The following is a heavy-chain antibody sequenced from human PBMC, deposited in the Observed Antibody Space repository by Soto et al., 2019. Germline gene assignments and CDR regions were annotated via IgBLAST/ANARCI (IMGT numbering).Heavy chain of an antibody. CDR2: IKQDGGEI. D-gene: IGHD5-18*01. CDR1: GFIFSNYW. J-gene: IGHJ4*02. Sequence: WSLRLSCAASGFIFSNYWMSWVRQAPGKGLERVANIKQDGGEIYYVDSVRGRFTISRDNAKNSLYLQMNSLRAEDKAVYYCARLQSYGRSVDYWGQGTLVTVSS. CDR3: ARLQSYGRSVDY. V-gene: IGHV3-7*03.